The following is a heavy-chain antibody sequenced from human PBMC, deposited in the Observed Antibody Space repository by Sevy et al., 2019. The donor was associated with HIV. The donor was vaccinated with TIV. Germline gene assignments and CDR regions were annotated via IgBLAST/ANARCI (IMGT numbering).Heavy chain of an antibody. Sequence: GGSLRLSCAASGFTFSSYVMHWVRQAPGKGLDWVAVISYDGSDEYYADSVRGRFTISRDNSKNTLHLQMNSLRADDTAVYYCARVDYYDSSGPNDYWGQGTLVTVSS. CDR1: GFTFSSYV. CDR2: ISYDGSDE. J-gene: IGHJ4*02. D-gene: IGHD3-22*01. V-gene: IGHV3-30*03. CDR3: ARVDYYDSSGPNDY.